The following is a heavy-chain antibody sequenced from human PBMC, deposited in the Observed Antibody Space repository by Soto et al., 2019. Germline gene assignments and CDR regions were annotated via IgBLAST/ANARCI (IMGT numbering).Heavy chain of an antibody. CDR3: ARASSSWAEAFDI. CDR2: INPNSGGT. J-gene: IGHJ3*02. Sequence: VKVSYKDPKYTFTGYYMHWVRQAPGQGLEWMGWINPNSGGTNYAQKFQGWVTMTRDTSISTAYMELSRLRSDDTAVYYCARASSSWAEAFDIWGQGTMVTVSS. V-gene: IGHV1-2*04. D-gene: IGHD6-13*01. CDR1: KYTFTGYY.